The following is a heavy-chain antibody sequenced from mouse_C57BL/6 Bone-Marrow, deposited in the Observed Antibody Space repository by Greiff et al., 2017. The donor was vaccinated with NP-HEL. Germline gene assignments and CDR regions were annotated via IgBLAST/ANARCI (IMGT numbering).Heavy chain of an antibody. CDR2: IDPSDSYT. J-gene: IGHJ2*01. Sequence: QVQLQQPGAELVKPGASVKLSCKASGYTFTSYWMQWVKQRPGQGLEWIGEIDPSDSYTNYNQKFKGKATLTVDTSSSTAYMQLSSLTSEDSAVYYCARFPPYDYDAYYFDYWGQGTTLTVSS. CDR1: GYTFTSYW. V-gene: IGHV1-50*01. CDR3: ARFPPYDYDAYYFDY. D-gene: IGHD2-4*01.